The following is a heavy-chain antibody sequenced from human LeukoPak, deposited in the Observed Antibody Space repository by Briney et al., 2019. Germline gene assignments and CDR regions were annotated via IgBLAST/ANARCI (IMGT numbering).Heavy chain of an antibody. CDR3: ARDILRGSGSYYSPAFDY. CDR1: GFTFSDYY. J-gene: IGHJ4*02. CDR2: ISSSGGTI. D-gene: IGHD3-10*01. Sequence: GGSLRLSCAASGFTFSDYYMSWIRQAPGKGLEWVSYISSSGGTIYYADSVKGRFTISRDNAKNSLYLQMNSLRAEDTAVYYCARDILRGSGSYYSPAFDYWGQGTLVTVSS. V-gene: IGHV3-11*04.